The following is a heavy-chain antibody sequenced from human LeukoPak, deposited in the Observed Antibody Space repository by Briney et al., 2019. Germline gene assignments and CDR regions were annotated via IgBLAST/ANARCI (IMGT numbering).Heavy chain of an antibody. V-gene: IGHV4-61*02. D-gene: IGHD2-2*01. J-gene: IGHJ3*02. CDR1: GGSISSGSYY. CDR2: IYTSGST. Sequence: PSETLSLTCTVSGGSISSGSYYWSWIRQPAGKGLEWIGRIYTSGSTNYNPSLKSRVTISVDTSKNQFSLKLSSVTAADTAVYYCARSLVDSDAFDIWGQGTMVTVSS. CDR3: ARSLVDSDAFDI.